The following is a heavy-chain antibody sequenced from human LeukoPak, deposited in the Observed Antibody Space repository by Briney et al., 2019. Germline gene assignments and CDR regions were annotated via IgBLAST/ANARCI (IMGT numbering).Heavy chain of an antibody. V-gene: IGHV3-30*18. CDR1: GFTFSSYG. D-gene: IGHD2-15*01. Sequence: GGSLRLSCAASGFTFSSYGMHWVRQAPGKGLEWVAFISYDGSNKYYADSVKGRFTISRDNSKNTLYLQMNNLRADDTAVYYCAKARYDGEVMIAATDYWGQGTLVTVSS. J-gene: IGHJ4*02. CDR3: AKARYDGEVMIAATDY. CDR2: ISYDGSNK.